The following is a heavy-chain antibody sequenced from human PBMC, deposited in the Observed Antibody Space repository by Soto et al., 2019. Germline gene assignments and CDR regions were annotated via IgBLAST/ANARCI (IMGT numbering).Heavy chain of an antibody. CDR3: ARGPSSLTRFDY. CDR2: ISYDGSNK. V-gene: IGHV3-30-3*01. J-gene: IGHJ4*02. Sequence: GGSLRLSCAASGFTLSSYAMHWVRQAPGKGLEWVAVISYDGSNKNYADSVKGRFTTSRDNSKNTLNLQVNSLRAEDTAVYYCARGPSSLTRFDYWGQGTLVTVYS. CDR1: GFTLSSYA. D-gene: IGHD2-2*01.